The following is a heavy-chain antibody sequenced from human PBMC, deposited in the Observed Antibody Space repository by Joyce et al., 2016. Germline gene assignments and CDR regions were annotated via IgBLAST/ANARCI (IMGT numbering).Heavy chain of an antibody. CDR2: ISGSGGST. V-gene: IGHV3-23*01. CDR3: AKDLSGSYYGFWGPEFDY. J-gene: IGHJ4*02. D-gene: IGHD3-3*01. CDR1: GFTFSRYA. Sequence: EVQLLESGGGLVQPGVSLRISCAASGFTFSRYAMGWVRQAPGKGLEWVSAISGSGGSTYYADAVKGRFTISRNNAKNTLYLQMDRLRAEDTAVYYCAKDLSGSYYGFWGPEFDYWGQRTLVTVSS.